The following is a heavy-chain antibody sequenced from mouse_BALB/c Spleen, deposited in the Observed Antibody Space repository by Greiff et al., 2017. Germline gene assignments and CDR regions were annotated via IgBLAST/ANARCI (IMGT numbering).Heavy chain of an antibody. J-gene: IGHJ1*01. V-gene: IGHV1-7*01. Sequence: QVHVKQSGAELAKPGASVKMSCKASGYTFTSYWMHWVIQRPGQGLEWIGYINPSTGYTEYNQKFKDKATLTADKSSSTAYMQLSSLTSEDSAVYYCARGSSSYWYFDVWGAGTTVTVSS. CDR3: ARGSSSYWYFDV. CDR1: GYTFTSYW. CDR2: INPSTGYT. D-gene: IGHD1-1*01.